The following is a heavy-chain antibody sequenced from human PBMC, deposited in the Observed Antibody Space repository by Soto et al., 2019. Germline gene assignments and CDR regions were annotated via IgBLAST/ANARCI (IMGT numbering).Heavy chain of an antibody. CDR3: ARDLGGAVAHYYFDY. D-gene: IGHD6-19*01. CDR2: ISAYNGNT. J-gene: IGHJ4*02. Sequence: GASVKVSCKASGYTFTSYGISWVRQAPGQGLEWMGWISAYNGNTNYAQNLQGRVTMTTDTSMSTAYMELRSLRSDDTAVYYCARDLGGAVAHYYFDYWGQGTLVTVSS. V-gene: IGHV1-18*01. CDR1: GYTFTSYG.